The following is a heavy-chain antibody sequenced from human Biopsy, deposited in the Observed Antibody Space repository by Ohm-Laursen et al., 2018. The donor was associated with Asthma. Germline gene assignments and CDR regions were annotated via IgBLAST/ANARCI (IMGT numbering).Heavy chain of an antibody. CDR1: GFTFSSYA. CDR2: ISTNGGSK. V-gene: IGHV3-23*01. Sequence: GSLTLSCAASGFTFSSYAMSWVRQTPHRALEWVSGISTNGGSKYYADSVKGRFTLSRDNSKTTLSLQMNSLTERDTAVYYCVKALGGGDGFDVWGLGTTVTVSS. J-gene: IGHJ3*01. CDR3: VKALGGGDGFDV.